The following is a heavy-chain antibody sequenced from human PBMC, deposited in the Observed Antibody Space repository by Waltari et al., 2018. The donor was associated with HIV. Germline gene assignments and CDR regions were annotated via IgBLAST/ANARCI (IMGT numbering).Heavy chain of an antibody. Sequence: QLVESVGGFVQPGMSLSPSCLAFGFSLGAYNMNWVRQAPGKGLEWVAYITPDGDTLYYADSVKGRFTISRDNAENSVYLQMTSLRAEDAAVYYCARFSFDSSSYLDSWGQGSLVTVSS. D-gene: IGHD3-9*01. CDR3: ARFSFDSSSYLDS. J-gene: IGHJ4*02. V-gene: IGHV3-48*01. CDR2: ITPDGDTL. CDR1: GFSLGAYN.